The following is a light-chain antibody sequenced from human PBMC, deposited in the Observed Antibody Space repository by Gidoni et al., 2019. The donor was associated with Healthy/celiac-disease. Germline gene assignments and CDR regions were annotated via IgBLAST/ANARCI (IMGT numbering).Light chain of an antibody. Sequence: EIVMTQSPATLSVSPGERATLTCRASQSVSSNLAWYQQKPGQAPRLLIYGASTRATGIPARFSGSGSGTEFALTISILRSEDFAVYSCQQYNNWPPITFGGGTKVEIK. CDR2: GAS. CDR3: QQYNNWPPIT. CDR1: QSVSSN. J-gene: IGKJ4*01. V-gene: IGKV3-15*01.